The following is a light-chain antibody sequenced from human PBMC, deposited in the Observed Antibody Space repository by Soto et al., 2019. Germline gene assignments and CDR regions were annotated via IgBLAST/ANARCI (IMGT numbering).Light chain of an antibody. CDR1: QSVLYSSNNENY. CDR2: WAS. V-gene: IGKV4-1*01. Sequence: DTVMTQSPDSLAVSLGERATINCRSSQSVLYSSNNENYLAWYQQKAGQPPKLLIYWASTRESGVPDRFSGSGSGTDFTLSISSLQAEDVAVYYCQQYYSTPLTFGGGTKVDIK. CDR3: QQYYSTPLT. J-gene: IGKJ4*01.